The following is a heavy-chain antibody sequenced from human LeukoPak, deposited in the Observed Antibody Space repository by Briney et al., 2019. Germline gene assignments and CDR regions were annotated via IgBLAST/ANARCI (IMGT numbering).Heavy chain of an antibody. J-gene: IGHJ3*02. Sequence: TGGSLRLSCAASGFTFDDYAMHWVRHAPGKGLEWVSGISWNSGSIGYADSVKGRFTISRDNAKNSLYLQMNSLRAEDTALYYCAKVRGIAAASDAFDIWGQGTMVTVSS. V-gene: IGHV3-9*01. CDR3: AKVRGIAAASDAFDI. D-gene: IGHD6-13*01. CDR1: GFTFDDYA. CDR2: ISWNSGSI.